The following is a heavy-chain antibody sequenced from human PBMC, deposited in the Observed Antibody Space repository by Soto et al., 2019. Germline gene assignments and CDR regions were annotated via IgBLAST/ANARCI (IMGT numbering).Heavy chain of an antibody. CDR2: IRSNSTYR. CDR3: VRDVVRYSKAPFEH. D-gene: IGHD4-4*01. V-gene: IGHV3-21*01. J-gene: IGHJ4*02. CDR1: VVTVSDYA. Sequence: GALRDSYAASVVTVSDYAMSWVRQAPGKGLEWVSSIRSNSTYRFYADSVKGRFIVSRDNAKLSLYLQMNRLRAEDTAVYYCVRDVVRYSKAPFEHWGQGTLVTVSS.